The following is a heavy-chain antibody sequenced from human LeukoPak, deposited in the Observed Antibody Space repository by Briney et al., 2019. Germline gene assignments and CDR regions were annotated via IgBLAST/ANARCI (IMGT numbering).Heavy chain of an antibody. CDR2: IKQDGSEK. D-gene: IGHD5-24*01. J-gene: IGHJ4*02. CDR1: RFTFSSYW. V-gene: IGHV3-7*01. Sequence: QTGGSLRLSCAASRFTFSSYWMSWVRQAPGKGLEWVANIKQDGSEKYYVDSVKGRFTISRDNAKNSLYLQMNSLRAEDTAVYYCARGLRWLQFCLDYWGQGTLVTVSS. CDR3: ARGLRWLQFCLDY.